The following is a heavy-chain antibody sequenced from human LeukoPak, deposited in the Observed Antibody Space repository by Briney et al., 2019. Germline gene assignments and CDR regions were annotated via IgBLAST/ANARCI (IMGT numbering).Heavy chain of an antibody. J-gene: IGHJ6*02. V-gene: IGHV3-21*01. Sequence: TGGSLRLSCAASGFTFSSYSMNWVRQAPGKGLEWVSSISSSSSSYIYYADSVKGRFTISRDNAKNSLYLQMNSLRAEDTAVYYCARAPTSDPAEYCSSTSCYLRPYYYGMDVWGQGTTVTVSS. CDR2: ISSSSSSYI. D-gene: IGHD2-2*01. CDR1: GFTFSSYS. CDR3: ARAPTSDPAEYCSSTSCYLRPYYYGMDV.